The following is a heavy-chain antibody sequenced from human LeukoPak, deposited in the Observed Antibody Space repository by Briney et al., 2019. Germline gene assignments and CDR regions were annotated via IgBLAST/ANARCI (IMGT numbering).Heavy chain of an antibody. J-gene: IGHJ4*02. V-gene: IGHV1-69*04. CDR2: IIPILGIA. D-gene: IGHD4-17*01. CDR3: ARHGTHDYGDYGPGY. CDR1: GGTFSSYA. Sequence: SVKVSCKASGGTFSSYAISWVRQAPGQGLERMGRIIPILGIANYAQKFQGRVTITADKSTSTAYMELSSLRSEDTAVYYCARHGTHDYGDYGPGYWGQGTLVTVSS.